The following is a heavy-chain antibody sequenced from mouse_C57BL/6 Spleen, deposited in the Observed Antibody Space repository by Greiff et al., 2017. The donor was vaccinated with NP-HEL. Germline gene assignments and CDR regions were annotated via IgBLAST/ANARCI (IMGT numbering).Heavy chain of an antibody. D-gene: IGHD3-2*02. V-gene: IGHV2-2*01. CDR2: IWSGGST. Sequence: VQLQQSGPGLVQPSQSLSITCTVSGFSLTSYGVHWVRQSPGKGLEWLGVIWSGGSTDYNAAFISRLSISKDNSKSQVFFKMNSLQADDTAIYYCARKGRDSSGPAWFAYWGQGTLVTVSA. CDR3: ARKGRDSSGPAWFAY. CDR1: GFSLTSYG. J-gene: IGHJ3*01.